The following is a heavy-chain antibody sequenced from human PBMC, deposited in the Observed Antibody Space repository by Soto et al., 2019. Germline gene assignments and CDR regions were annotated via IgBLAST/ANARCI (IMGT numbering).Heavy chain of an antibody. CDR2: IYYSGST. D-gene: IGHD3-22*01. V-gene: IGHV4-61*05. CDR1: GDSISSSDYY. Sequence: SETLSLTCTVSGDSISSSDYYWSWIRQPPGKGLEWIGYIYYSGSTNYNPSLKSRVTISVDTSKDQFSLKLSSVTAADTAVYYCARRTVSPFFDYWGQGTLVTVSS. J-gene: IGHJ4*02. CDR3: ARRTVSPFFDY.